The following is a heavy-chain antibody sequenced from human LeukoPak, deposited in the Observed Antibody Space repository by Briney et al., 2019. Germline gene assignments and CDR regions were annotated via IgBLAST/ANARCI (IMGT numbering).Heavy chain of an antibody. CDR2: INHSGST. Sequence: SETLSLTCAVYGGSFSGYYWSWIRQPPGKGLEWIGEINHSGSTNYNPSLKSRVTISVDTSKNQFSLKLSSVTAADTAVYYCARGTVMDVWGQGTTVTVSS. V-gene: IGHV4-34*01. CDR1: GGSFSGYY. D-gene: IGHD4-11*01. J-gene: IGHJ6*02. CDR3: ARGTVMDV.